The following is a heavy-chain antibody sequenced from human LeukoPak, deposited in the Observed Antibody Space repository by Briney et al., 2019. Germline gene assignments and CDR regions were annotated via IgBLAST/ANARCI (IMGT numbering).Heavy chain of an antibody. CDR1: GYTFTSYA. V-gene: IGHV1-3*01. Sequence: ASVKVSCKASGYTFTSYAMHWVRQAPGQRLEWMGWINAGNGNTKYSQKFQGRVTITRDTSASTAYMELSSLRSEDTAVYYCARDPTPRSIMITFGGVPNWFDPWGQGTLVTVSS. CDR3: ARDPTPRSIMITFGGVPNWFDP. D-gene: IGHD3-16*01. J-gene: IGHJ5*02. CDR2: INAGNGNT.